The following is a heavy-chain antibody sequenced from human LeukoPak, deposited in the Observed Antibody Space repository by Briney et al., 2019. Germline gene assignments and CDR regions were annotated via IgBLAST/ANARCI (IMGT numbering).Heavy chain of an antibody. D-gene: IGHD6-19*01. CDR2: IRSKANSYAT. J-gene: IGHJ4*02. Sequence: PGGSLRLSCAASGFTFSGSAMRWVRQASGKGLEWVGRIRSKANSYATAYAASVKGRFTISRDDSKNTAYLQMNSLKTEDTAVYYCTRLTAVAGEGYWGQGTLVTVSS. CDR1: GFTFSGSA. V-gene: IGHV3-73*01. CDR3: TRLTAVAGEGY.